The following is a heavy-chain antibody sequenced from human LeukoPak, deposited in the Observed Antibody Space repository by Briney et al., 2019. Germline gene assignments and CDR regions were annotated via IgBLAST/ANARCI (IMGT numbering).Heavy chain of an antibody. CDR1: GFTFSDYY. CDR3: ARTYYYDSSAFDY. D-gene: IGHD3-22*01. Sequence: GGSLRLSCAASGFTFSDYYMSWIRQAPGKGLEWVSYISSSGSTIYYADSVKGRFTISRDNAKNSLYLQMNSLRAEDTAVYYCARTYYYDSSAFDYWGQGTLVTVSS. V-gene: IGHV3-11*04. CDR2: ISSSGSTI. J-gene: IGHJ4*02.